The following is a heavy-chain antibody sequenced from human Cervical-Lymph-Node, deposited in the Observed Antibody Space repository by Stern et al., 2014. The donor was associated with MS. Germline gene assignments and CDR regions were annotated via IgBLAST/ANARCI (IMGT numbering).Heavy chain of an antibody. CDR3: ARHRIAAAGTFDY. J-gene: IGHJ4*02. D-gene: IGHD6-13*01. V-gene: IGHV4-59*08. CDR1: GGSLSGYY. Sequence: VQLVESCPGLVKPSETLSLTCTVSGGSLSGYYWSWIRQSPGKGLEWIGYIYYSGITNYNPSLKSRVTISLDTSRNQFPLMQTSVTAADTAVYYCARHRIAAAGTFDYWGQGTLVTVSS. CDR2: IYYSGIT.